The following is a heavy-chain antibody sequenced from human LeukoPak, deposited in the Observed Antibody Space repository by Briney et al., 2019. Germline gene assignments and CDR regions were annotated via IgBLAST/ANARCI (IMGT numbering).Heavy chain of an antibody. CDR2: INHSGST. J-gene: IGHJ6*02. Sequence: SETLSLTCAVYGGSFSGHYWSWIRQPPRKGLEWIGEINHSGSTNYNPSLKSRVTISVDTSKNQFSLKLSSVTAADTAVYYCARTAGSNWNYDGYYYGMDVWGQGTTVTVSS. V-gene: IGHV4-34*01. CDR3: ARTAGSNWNYDGYYYGMDV. CDR1: GGSFSGHY. D-gene: IGHD1-7*01.